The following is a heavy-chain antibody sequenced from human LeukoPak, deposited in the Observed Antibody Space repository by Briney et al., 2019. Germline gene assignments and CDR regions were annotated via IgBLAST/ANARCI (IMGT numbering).Heavy chain of an antibody. J-gene: IGHJ4*02. V-gene: IGHV4-39*01. CDR3: ATQPRITGTLGEVDY. CDR1: GGSISSSSYY. D-gene: IGHD1-20*01. Sequence: SETLSLTCTVSGGSISSSSYYWGWIRQLPGKGLEWIGSIYYSGSTYYNPSLKSRVTISVDTSKNQFSLNLSSVTAADTAVYYCATQPRITGTLGEVDYWGQGTLVTVSS. CDR2: IYYSGST.